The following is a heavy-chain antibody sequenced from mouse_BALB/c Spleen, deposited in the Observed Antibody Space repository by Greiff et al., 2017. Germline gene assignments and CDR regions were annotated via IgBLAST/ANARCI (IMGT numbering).Heavy chain of an antibody. CDR3: NAVYYCNYGAMDY. Sequence: VQLQQSGAELVRSGASVKLSCTASGFNIKDYYMHWVKQRPEQGLEWIGWIDPENGDTEYAPKFQGKATMTADTSSNTAYLQLSSLTSEDTAVYYCNAVYYCNYGAMDYWGQGTSVTVSS. J-gene: IGHJ4*01. CDR2: IDPENGDT. CDR1: GFNIKDYY. V-gene: IGHV14-4*02. D-gene: IGHD2-1*01.